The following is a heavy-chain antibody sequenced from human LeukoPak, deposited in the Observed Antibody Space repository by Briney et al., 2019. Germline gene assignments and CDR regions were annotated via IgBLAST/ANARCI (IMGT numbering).Heavy chain of an antibody. CDR2: IGTAGEI. CDR3: ARAGYSSSWYSRYFDL. V-gene: IGHV3-13*01. D-gene: IGHD6-13*01. Sequence: GGSLRLSCAASGFTFSSYDMHWVRQATGKGLEWVSGIGTAGEIYYPGSVKGRFTISREKAKNSLYLQMNSLRAGDTAVYYCARAGYSSSWYSRYFDLWGRGTLVTVSS. CDR1: GFTFSSYD. J-gene: IGHJ2*01.